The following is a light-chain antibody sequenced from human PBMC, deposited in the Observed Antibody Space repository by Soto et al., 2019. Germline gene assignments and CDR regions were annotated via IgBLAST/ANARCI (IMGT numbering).Light chain of an antibody. CDR2: EAS. J-gene: IGKJ5*01. Sequence: EIVLTQSPGTLSLSPGERATLSCRASQSVSYSYLAWYQLRPGQAPRLLIYEASNRATGIPDRFSGSGSGTDFSLTISRLEPEDFAVYYCQQYGSSPPITFGQGTRLEIK. V-gene: IGKV3-20*01. CDR3: QQYGSSPPIT. CDR1: QSVSYSY.